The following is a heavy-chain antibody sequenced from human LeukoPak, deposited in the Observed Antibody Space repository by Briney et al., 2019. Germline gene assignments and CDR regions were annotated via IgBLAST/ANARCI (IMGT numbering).Heavy chain of an antibody. V-gene: IGHV1-69*04. CDR3: ANHYYGSGNKYLLTDV. Sequence: SVKVSCKASGGTFSSYAISWVRQAPGQGLEWMGRIIPILGIANCAQKFQGRVTITADKSTSTAYMELSSLRSEDTAVYYCANHYYGSGNKYLLTDVWGQGTTVTVSS. CDR1: GGTFSSYA. J-gene: IGHJ6*02. D-gene: IGHD3-10*01. CDR2: IIPILGIA.